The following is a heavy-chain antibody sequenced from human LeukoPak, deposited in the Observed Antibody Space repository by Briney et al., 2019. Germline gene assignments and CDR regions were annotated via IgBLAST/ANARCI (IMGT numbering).Heavy chain of an antibody. V-gene: IGHV3-23*01. J-gene: IGHJ6*03. D-gene: IGHD1-26*01. CDR2: ISGSGDRT. Sequence: GGSLRLSCAASGFTFSYYGMNWVRQAPGKGLEWVSGISGSGDRTYYEDSVKGRFTISRDNSKNTLYLQMNSLRAEDTAVYYCAKGSIVGATSYYYLDVWGTGTTVTVSS. CDR1: GFTFSYYG. CDR3: AKGSIVGATSYYYLDV.